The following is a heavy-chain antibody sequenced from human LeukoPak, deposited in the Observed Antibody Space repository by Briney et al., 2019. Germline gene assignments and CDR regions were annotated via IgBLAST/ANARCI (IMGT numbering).Heavy chain of an antibody. CDR3: ARVLFNSGYDY. CDR1: GSTFTGDY. J-gene: IGHJ4*02. Sequence: ASVTVSCTTSGSTFTGDYMHWVRQAPGQGLGWMGWINPNSGETKFAQKFQGRGTMTRDTSISTVYMDLGGLRSDDTAVYYCARVLFNSGYDYWGQGSLVTVSS. D-gene: IGHD3-9*01. CDR2: INPNSGET. V-gene: IGHV1-2*02.